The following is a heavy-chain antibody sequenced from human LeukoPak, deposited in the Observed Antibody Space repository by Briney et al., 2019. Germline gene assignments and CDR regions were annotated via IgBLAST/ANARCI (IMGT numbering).Heavy chain of an antibody. J-gene: IGHJ6*03. CDR2: IYPGDSDT. CDR1: GYSFTSYW. Sequence: GESQKISCKGSGYSFTSYWIGWVRQMPGKGQERMGIIYPGDSDTRYSPSFQGQVTISADKSISTAYLQWSSLKASDTAMYYCARHNYCSSTSCYPSPYYYYYMDVWGKGTTVTVSS. D-gene: IGHD2-2*01. V-gene: IGHV5-51*01. CDR3: ARHNYCSSTSCYPSPYYYYYMDV.